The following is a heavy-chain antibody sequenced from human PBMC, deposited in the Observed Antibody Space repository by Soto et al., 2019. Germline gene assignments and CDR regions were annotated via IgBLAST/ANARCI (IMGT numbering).Heavy chain of an antibody. Sequence: VSVKVSCKASGYSFRTHGISWVRQAPGQGLEWMGWISTYDDKTNFPQKFQGRITMTTDTSASTAYMELRSLRSDDTAVYFCARDLGYCNSSGCFRNWFDPWGQGTLVTVSS. CDR2: ISTYDDKT. J-gene: IGHJ5*02. CDR3: ARDLGYCNSSGCFRNWFDP. D-gene: IGHD2-15*01. CDR1: GYSFRTHG. V-gene: IGHV1-18*01.